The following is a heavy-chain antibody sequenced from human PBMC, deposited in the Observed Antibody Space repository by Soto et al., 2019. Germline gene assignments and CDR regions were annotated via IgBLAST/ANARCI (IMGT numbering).Heavy chain of an antibody. Sequence: GGSLRLSCAASGFTFSSYAMSWVRQAPGKGLEWVSAISGSGGSTYYADSVKGRFTISRDNSKNTLYLQMNSLRAEDTAVYYCAKDLELGQYDFWSGYQADWFDPWGQGTLVTVSS. J-gene: IGHJ5*02. CDR1: GFTFSSYA. CDR2: ISGSGGST. V-gene: IGHV3-23*01. CDR3: AKDLELGQYDFWSGYQADWFDP. D-gene: IGHD3-3*01.